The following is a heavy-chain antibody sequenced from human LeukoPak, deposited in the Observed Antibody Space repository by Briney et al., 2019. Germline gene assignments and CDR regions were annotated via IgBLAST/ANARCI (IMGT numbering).Heavy chain of an antibody. J-gene: IGHJ4*02. CDR3: ARDGRGYSYGSDD. CDR1: GFTFSSYS. D-gene: IGHD5-18*01. Sequence: GGSLRLSCAASGFTFSSYSMNWVRQAPGKGLEWVSSISSSSSYIYYADSVKGRFTISRDNAKNSLYLQMNSLRAEDTAVYYCARDGRGYSYGSDDWGQGTLVTVSS. V-gene: IGHV3-21*01. CDR2: ISSSSSYI.